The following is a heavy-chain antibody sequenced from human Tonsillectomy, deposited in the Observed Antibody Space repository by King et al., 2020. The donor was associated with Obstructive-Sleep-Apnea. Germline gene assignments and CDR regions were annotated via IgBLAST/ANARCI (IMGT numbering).Heavy chain of an antibody. J-gene: IGHJ4*02. Sequence: VQLVESGGGVVQPGRSLRLSCAASGFTFSSYAMHWVRQAPGKGLEWVAVISYDGSNKYYADSVKGRFTISRDNSKNTLYLQMNSLRAEDTAVYYCARAWFGDYDILTGDIDYWGQGTLVTVSS. V-gene: IGHV3-30-3*01. CDR2: ISYDGSNK. CDR1: GFTFSSYA. CDR3: ARAWFGDYDILTGDIDY. D-gene: IGHD3-9*01.